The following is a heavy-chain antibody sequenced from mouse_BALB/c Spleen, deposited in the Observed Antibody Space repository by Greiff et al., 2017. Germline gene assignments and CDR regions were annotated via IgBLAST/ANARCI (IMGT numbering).Heavy chain of an antibody. D-gene: IGHD1-1*01. CDR3: ARRILRLGAMDY. Sequence: DVHLVESGGGLVQPGGSRKLSCAASGFTFSSFGMHWVRQAPEKGLEWVAYISSGSSTIYYADTVKGRFTISRDNPKNTLFLQMTSLRSEDTAMYYCARRILRLGAMDYWGQGTSVTVSS. CDR2: ISSGSSTI. V-gene: IGHV5-17*02. CDR1: GFTFSSFG. J-gene: IGHJ4*01.